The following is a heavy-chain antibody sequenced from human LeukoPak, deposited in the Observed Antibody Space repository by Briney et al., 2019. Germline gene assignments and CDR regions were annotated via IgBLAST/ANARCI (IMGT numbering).Heavy chain of an antibody. Sequence: SETLSLTCTVSGASISSCYWSWIRQPPGKGLEWIGHIYYSGSTNYNPSLQSRVTISIDTSKNQFSLKLSSVTAADTAVYYCARSIYSGTSNFDYWGQGTLVTVSS. CDR3: ARSIYSGTSNFDY. J-gene: IGHJ4*02. CDR2: IYYSGST. D-gene: IGHD1-26*01. CDR1: GASISSCY. V-gene: IGHV4-59*01.